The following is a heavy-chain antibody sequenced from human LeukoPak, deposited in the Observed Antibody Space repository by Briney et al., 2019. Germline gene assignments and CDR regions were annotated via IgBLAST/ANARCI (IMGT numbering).Heavy chain of an antibody. V-gene: IGHV1-69*13. CDR3: AMTQYVVDWFDP. Sequence: ASVKVSCKASGGTFSSYAISWVRQAPGQGLEWMGGIIPIFGTANYAQKFQGRVTITADESTSTAYMELSSLRSEDTAVYYCAMTQYVVDWFDPWGQGTLVTVSS. CDR1: GGTFSSYA. D-gene: IGHD4-11*01. CDR2: IIPIFGTA. J-gene: IGHJ5*02.